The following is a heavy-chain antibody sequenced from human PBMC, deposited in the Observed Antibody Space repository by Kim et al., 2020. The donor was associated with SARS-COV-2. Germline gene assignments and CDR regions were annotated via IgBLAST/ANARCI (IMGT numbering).Heavy chain of an antibody. D-gene: IGHD6-13*01. CDR2: ISSDGNNQ. Sequence: GGSLRLSCAASGYTFTTYAMHWVRQAPGKGLEWVAEISSDGNNQHYGGSVKGRFTISRDNSKNTISVDMNNLRPDDTAVYYCAREASAGFDYWGQGALVTVSS. J-gene: IGHJ4*02. V-gene: IGHV3-30*04. CDR3: AREASAGFDY. CDR1: GYTFTTYA.